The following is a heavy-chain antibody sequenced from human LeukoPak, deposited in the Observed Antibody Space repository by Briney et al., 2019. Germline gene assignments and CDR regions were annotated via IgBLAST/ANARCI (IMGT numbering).Heavy chain of an antibody. V-gene: IGHV3-48*03. J-gene: IGHJ4*02. D-gene: IGHD5-24*01. CDR1: GFTFSSYE. Sequence: GGSLRLSCAAAGFTFSSYEMNWVRQAPGKGLEWVSYISSSGSTIYYAASVKGRFTISRDNAKNSLYLQMNSLRAEDTAVYYCARELGRWLPHRSSDYWGQGTLVTVSS. CDR3: ARELGRWLPHRSSDY. CDR2: ISSSGSTI.